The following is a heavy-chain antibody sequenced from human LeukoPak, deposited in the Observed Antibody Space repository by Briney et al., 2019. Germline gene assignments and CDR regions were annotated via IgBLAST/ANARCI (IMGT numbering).Heavy chain of an antibody. CDR1: GYTFTGYY. D-gene: IGHD6-19*01. CDR2: INPNSGGT. J-gene: IGHJ4*02. V-gene: IGHV1-2*02. Sequence: RASVKVSFKASGYTFTGYYMHWVRQAPGQGLEWMGWINPNSGGTNYAQKFQGRVTMTRDTAISTAYMELSRLRSDDTAVYYCARAKNRSSGWLYYFDYWGQGTLVTVSS. CDR3: ARAKNRSSGWLYYFDY.